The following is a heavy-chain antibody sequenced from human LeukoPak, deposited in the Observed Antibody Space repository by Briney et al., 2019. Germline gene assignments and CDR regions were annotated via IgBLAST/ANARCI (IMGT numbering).Heavy chain of an antibody. Sequence: SETLSLTCTVSGGSISSYYWSWIRQPAGKGLEWIGRIYTSGGTNYNPSLKSRVTMSVDTSKNQFSLKLSSVTAADTAVYYCARVGGSSWYGAFDIWGQGTMVTVSS. CDR3: ARVGGSSWYGAFDI. CDR1: GGSISSYY. J-gene: IGHJ3*02. D-gene: IGHD6-13*01. V-gene: IGHV4-4*07. CDR2: IYTSGGT.